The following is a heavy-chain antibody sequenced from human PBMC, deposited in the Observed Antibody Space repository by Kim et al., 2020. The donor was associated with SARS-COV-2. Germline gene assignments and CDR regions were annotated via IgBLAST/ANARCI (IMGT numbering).Heavy chain of an antibody. J-gene: IGHJ5*01. V-gene: IGHV4-34*01. D-gene: IGHD3-16*01. CDR1: GGSFSGYY. Sequence: SETLSLTCAVYGGSFSGYYCSWIRQPPGKGLEWIGEINHSGSTNYNPTLKSRGPITVDTSTNQFPLTLSPVTAAATAAAYCSSAGGTAPTAKLFDFSG. CDR3: SSAGGTAPTAKLFDF. CDR2: INHSGST.